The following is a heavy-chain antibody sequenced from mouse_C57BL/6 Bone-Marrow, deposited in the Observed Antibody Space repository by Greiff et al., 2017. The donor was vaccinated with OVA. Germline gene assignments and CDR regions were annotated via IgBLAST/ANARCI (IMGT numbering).Heavy chain of an antibody. CDR1: GYTFTSYW. CDR2: IYPGSGST. Sequence: QVQLQQSGAELVKPGASVKMSCKASGYTFTSYWITWVKQRPGQGLEWIGDIYPGSGSTNYNEKFKSKATLTVDTSSSTAYMQLSSLTSEDSAVYYCARTAQATRSWFAYWGQGTLVTVSA. CDR3: ARTAQATRSWFAY. J-gene: IGHJ3*01. D-gene: IGHD3-2*02. V-gene: IGHV1-55*01.